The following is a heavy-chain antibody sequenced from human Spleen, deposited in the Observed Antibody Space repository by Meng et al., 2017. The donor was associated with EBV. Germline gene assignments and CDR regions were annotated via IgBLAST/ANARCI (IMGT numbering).Heavy chain of an antibody. V-gene: IGHV1-69*01. CDR3: ARESGRGYTPDF. CDR1: GGAFSNSA. D-gene: IGHD3-10*01. J-gene: IGHJ4*02. Sequence: QVQVVQCGAEVKRPGSSVKVSCKASGGAFSNSAISWVRQAPGQGLEWMGGFIPILGTPNYAQKYQDRVTITADESTSTAYMELSGLRSEDTAVYYCARESGRGYTPDFWGQGTLVTVSS. CDR2: FIPILGTP.